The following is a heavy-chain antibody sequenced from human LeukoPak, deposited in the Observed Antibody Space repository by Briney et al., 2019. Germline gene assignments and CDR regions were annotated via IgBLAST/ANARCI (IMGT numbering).Heavy chain of an antibody. D-gene: IGHD1-26*01. CDR2: ISGSGYNT. CDR1: GFTFSSYG. CDR3: AKHSGSYFVYYFDY. V-gene: IGHV3-23*01. Sequence: GGSLRLSCGVSGFTFSSYGMSWVRQAPGKGLEWVSVISGSGYNTDYADSVKSRFTISRDNYRQYLQMNSLRPEDAAVYDCAKHSGSYFVYYFDYWGQGTLVTVSS. J-gene: IGHJ4*02.